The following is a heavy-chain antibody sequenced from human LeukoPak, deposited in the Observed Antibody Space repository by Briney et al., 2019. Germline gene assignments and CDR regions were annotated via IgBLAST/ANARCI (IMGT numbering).Heavy chain of an antibody. CDR3: ARDRSLIVGALDY. CDR1: GYTFTGYY. Sequence: ASVKVSYKASGYTFTGYYMHWVRQAPGQGLEWMGRINPNSGGTNYAQKFQGRVTMTRDTSISTAYMELSRLRSDDTAVYYCARDRSLIVGALDYWGQGTLVTVSS. D-gene: IGHD1-26*01. V-gene: IGHV1-2*06. J-gene: IGHJ4*02. CDR2: INPNSGGT.